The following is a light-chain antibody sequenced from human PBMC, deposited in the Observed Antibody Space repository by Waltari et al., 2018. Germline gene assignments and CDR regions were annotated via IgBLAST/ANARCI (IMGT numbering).Light chain of an antibody. V-gene: IGLV2-11*01. CDR3: YSYAATYSI. J-gene: IGLJ2*01. CDR1: SRDVGRYDY. CDR2: EVS. Sequence: QSALTQPRSVSGSPGQSVTISCTGSSRDVGRYDYVSWYQQRPGKPPKLSISEVSPRPSGVPDRFSGSKSGNTASLTISGLQADDEADYYCYSYAATYSIFGGGTKLTVL.